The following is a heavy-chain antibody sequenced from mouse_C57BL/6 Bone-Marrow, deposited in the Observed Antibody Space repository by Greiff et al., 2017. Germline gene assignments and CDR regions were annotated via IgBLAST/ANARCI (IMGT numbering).Heavy chain of an antibody. CDR2: INPNYGTT. CDR3: AMGYDYDDAMDY. J-gene: IGHJ4*01. V-gene: IGHV1-39*01. CDR1: GYSFTGYK. D-gene: IGHD2-4*01. Sequence: VQLQQPGAELVKPGASVKISCKASGYSFTGYKMNWVKQSLGKGLEWIGVINPNYGTTSYNEKFKGKATLTVDQSSSTAYMQLNSLTSEDSAVYYWAMGYDYDDAMDYWGQGNSVTASS.